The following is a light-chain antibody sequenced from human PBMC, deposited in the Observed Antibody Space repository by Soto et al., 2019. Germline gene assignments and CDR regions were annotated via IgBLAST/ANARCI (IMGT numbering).Light chain of an antibody. J-gene: IGKJ5*01. V-gene: IGKV3-11*01. CDR2: DAS. Sequence: ENVLTQSPATLSLSPGDRATLSCRASQSVSSYLAWYQQKPGQAPRLLIYDASKRATGTPARFSGTGSGTDFSLTISSLEPEDFAFYFGQQRSDWPPTFGQGTRLEIK. CDR3: QQRSDWPPT. CDR1: QSVSSY.